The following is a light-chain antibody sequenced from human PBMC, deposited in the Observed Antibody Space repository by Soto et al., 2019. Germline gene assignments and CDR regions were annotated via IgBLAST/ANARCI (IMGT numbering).Light chain of an antibody. CDR2: AAS. J-gene: IGKJ1*01. CDR3: QHSYSTRT. Sequence: DIQMTQSPSSLSASIGDRVTISCRARQDIGAYVNWYHHKQGKAPRVLMYAASNLKSGVPPRFSGSGVGRDFTLTISDLQPEDFATYYCQHSYSTRTFGQGTKVERK. V-gene: IGKV1-39*01. CDR1: QDIGAY.